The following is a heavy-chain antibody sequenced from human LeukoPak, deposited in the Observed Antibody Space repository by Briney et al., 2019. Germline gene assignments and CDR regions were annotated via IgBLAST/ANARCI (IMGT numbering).Heavy chain of an antibody. D-gene: IGHD3-10*01. CDR1: GFTFSSYG. Sequence: GRSLRLSCAASGFTFSSYGMHWVRQAPGKGLGWVAVIWYDGSNKYYADSVKGRFTISRDNSKNTLYLQMNSLRAEDTAVYYCAKPMVRGVIIPPDYWGQGTLVTVSS. CDR2: IWYDGSNK. V-gene: IGHV3-33*06. CDR3: AKPMVRGVIIPPDY. J-gene: IGHJ4*02.